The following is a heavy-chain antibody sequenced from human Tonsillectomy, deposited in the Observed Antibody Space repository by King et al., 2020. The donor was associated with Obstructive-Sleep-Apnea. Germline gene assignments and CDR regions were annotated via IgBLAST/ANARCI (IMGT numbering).Heavy chain of an antibody. J-gene: IGHJ4*02. Sequence: VQLVESGGGLEQPGGSLRLSFAASVFTFSSYAMSCVRQTPGKGLEWVSGISGSGAGTYYAESVKGRFTISRDNSKNTLYVQMNSLRAEDTAVYYCAKGRGALYYFDYWGQGTLVTVSS. CDR2: ISGSGAGT. D-gene: IGHD3-16*01. CDR3: AKGRGALYYFDY. V-gene: IGHV3-23*04. CDR1: VFTFSSYA.